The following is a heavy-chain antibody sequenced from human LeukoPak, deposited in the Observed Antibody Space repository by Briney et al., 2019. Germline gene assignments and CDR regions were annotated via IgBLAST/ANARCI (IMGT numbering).Heavy chain of an antibody. CDR1: GGSISSYY. Sequence: SETLSLTCTVSGGSISSYYWSWIRQPPGKGLEWIGYIYHSGSTYYNPSLKSRVTISVDRSKNQFSLKLSSVTAADTAVYYCARVDGGSYAQNFDYWGQGTLVTVSS. D-gene: IGHD1-26*01. CDR2: IYHSGST. J-gene: IGHJ4*02. CDR3: ARVDGGSYAQNFDY. V-gene: IGHV4-59*12.